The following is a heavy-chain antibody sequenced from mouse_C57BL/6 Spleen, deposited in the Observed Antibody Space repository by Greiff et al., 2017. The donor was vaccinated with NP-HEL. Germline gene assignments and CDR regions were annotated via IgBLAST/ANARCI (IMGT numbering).Heavy chain of an antibody. D-gene: IGHD1-1*01. J-gene: IGHJ4*01. CDR2: IYPGSGST. CDR1: GYTFTSYW. CDR3: ARGTTTVVATPYYYAMDY. Sequence: VQLQQPGAELVKPGASVKMSCKASGYTFTSYWITWVKQRPGQGLEWIGDIYPGSGSTNYNEKFKSKATLTVDTSSSTAYMQLSSLTSEDAAVYYCARGTTTVVATPYYYAMDYWGQGTSVTVSA. V-gene: IGHV1-55*01.